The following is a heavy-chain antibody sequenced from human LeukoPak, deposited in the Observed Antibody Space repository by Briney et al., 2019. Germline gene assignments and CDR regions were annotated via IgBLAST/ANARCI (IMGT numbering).Heavy chain of an antibody. Sequence: GGSLRLSCAAPGFTFDDYGMSWVRQAPGKGLEWVSGINWNGGSTGYADSVKGRFTISRDNAKNSLYLQMNSLRAEDTALYHCARGDSSSWFDAFDIWGQGTMVTVSS. CDR2: INWNGGST. J-gene: IGHJ3*02. D-gene: IGHD6-13*01. CDR3: ARGDSSSWFDAFDI. V-gene: IGHV3-20*01. CDR1: GFTFDDYG.